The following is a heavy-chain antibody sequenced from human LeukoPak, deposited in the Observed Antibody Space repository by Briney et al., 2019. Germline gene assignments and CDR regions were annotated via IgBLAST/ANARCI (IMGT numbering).Heavy chain of an antibody. D-gene: IGHD3-22*01. CDR3: ARSYYYDSCGYYPPDY. J-gene: IGHJ4*02. Sequence: ASVKVSCKASGYTFTNYGISWVRQAPGQGLEWMGWISAYNGNTNYAQWLQGRVTMTTDTSTSTAYMELRSLRSDDTAVYYCARSYYYDSCGYYPPDYWGQGTLVTVSS. V-gene: IGHV1-18*01. CDR2: ISAYNGNT. CDR1: GYTFTNYG.